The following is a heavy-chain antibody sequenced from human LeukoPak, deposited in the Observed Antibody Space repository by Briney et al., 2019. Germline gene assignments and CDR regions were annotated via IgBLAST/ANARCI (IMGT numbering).Heavy chain of an antibody. J-gene: IGHJ4*02. D-gene: IGHD3-22*01. CDR2: INHSGST. CDR3: ARPRRSGYHINYFDY. V-gene: IGHV4-34*01. CDR1: GGSFSGYY. Sequence: TSETLSLTCAVYGGSFSGYYWSWIRQPPGKGLEWIGEINHSGSTNYNPSLKRRVTISVDTSKNQFSLKLSSVTAADTAVYYCARPRRSGYHINYFDYWGQGTLVTVSS.